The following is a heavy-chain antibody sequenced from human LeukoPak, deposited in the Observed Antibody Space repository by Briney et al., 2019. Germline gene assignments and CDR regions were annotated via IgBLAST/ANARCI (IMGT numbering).Heavy chain of an antibody. CDR1: SGSISSYS. D-gene: IGHD6-13*01. Sequence: SETLSLTCTVSSGSISSYSWSWIRQPPGKGLECIGYIYYSGSTNYNPSLKSRVTISLDTSKNQFSLKLSSVTAADTAVYYCATSIRIPGIAAAGDFDYWGQGTLATVSS. CDR3: ATSIRIPGIAAAGDFDY. V-gene: IGHV4-59*08. J-gene: IGHJ4*02. CDR2: IYYSGST.